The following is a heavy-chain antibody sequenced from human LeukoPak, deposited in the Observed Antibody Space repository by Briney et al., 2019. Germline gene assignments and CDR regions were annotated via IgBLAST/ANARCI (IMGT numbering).Heavy chain of an antibody. J-gene: IGHJ5*02. CDR2: IYYSGST. V-gene: IGHV4-59*01. D-gene: IGHD6-6*01. Sequence: SETLSLTRTVSGGSISSYYWSWIRQPPGKGLEWIGYIYYSGSTNYNPSLKSRVTISVDTSKNQFSLKLSSVTAADTAVYYCARDLTYSSSTNNWFDPWGQGTLVTVSS. CDR3: ARDLTYSSSTNNWFDP. CDR1: GGSISSYY.